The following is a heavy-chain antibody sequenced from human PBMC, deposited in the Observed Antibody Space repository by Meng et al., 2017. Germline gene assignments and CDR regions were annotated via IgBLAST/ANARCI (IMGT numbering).Heavy chain of an antibody. D-gene: IGHD1-1*01. V-gene: IGHV6-1*01. Sequence: QVQLQLSGPGLVKLSQTLSLTCAISGDSISSNSAAWNWIRQSPSSGLEWLGRTYYRYKWYNDDAVSVKIRITNNPDTSKNQFSLQLNSVTPEDTAVYYCVSQTSGNAFEYWGQGTLVTVSS. CDR2: TYYRYKWYN. J-gene: IGHJ4*02. CDR3: VSQTSGNAFEY. CDR1: GDSISSNSAA.